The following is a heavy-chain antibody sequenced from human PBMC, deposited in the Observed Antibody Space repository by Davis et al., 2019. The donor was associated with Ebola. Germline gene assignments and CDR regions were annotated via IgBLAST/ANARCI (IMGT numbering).Heavy chain of an antibody. Sequence: GSLRLSCTVSGDSISGSTYYWGWIRQPPGKGLEWIASIYYSGSTYYNPSLKSRVTISVDTSKNQFSLKLSSVTAADTAVYYCARHPSVLRSFLVDPWGQGTQVTVSS. CDR1: GDSISGSTYY. D-gene: IGHD3-3*01. CDR2: IYYSGST. V-gene: IGHV4-39*01. J-gene: IGHJ5*02. CDR3: ARHPSVLRSFLVDP.